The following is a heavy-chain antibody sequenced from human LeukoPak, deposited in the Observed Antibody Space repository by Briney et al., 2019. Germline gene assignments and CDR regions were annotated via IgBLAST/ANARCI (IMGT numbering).Heavy chain of an antibody. CDR3: GRSGRYYVGGFDL. CDR2: IYYSGST. D-gene: IGHD1-26*01. V-gene: IGHV4-39*01. Sequence: SETLSLTCTVSGGSISSSGYYWGWLRQPPGKGLEWIGSIYYSGSTYYTPSLKSRVTISVDTSKNQFSLKLSSVTAADTAVYYCGRSGRYYVGGFDLCGQGTMITVSS. J-gene: IGHJ3*01. CDR1: GGSISSSGYY.